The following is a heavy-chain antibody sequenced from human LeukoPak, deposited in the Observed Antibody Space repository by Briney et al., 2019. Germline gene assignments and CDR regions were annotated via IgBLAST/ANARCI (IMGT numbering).Heavy chain of an antibody. D-gene: IGHD3-10*01. Sequence: ASETLSLTCAVYGGSFSGYYWNWIRQPPGKGLEWIGEINQSGSTTYNPSLKSRVTISVDTSKNQFSLKLSSVTAADTAVYYCARGLYYNSSGRYGVDVWGQGATVTVSS. CDR1: GGSFSGYY. CDR2: INQSGST. J-gene: IGHJ6*01. CDR3: ARGLYYNSSGRYGVDV. V-gene: IGHV4-34*01.